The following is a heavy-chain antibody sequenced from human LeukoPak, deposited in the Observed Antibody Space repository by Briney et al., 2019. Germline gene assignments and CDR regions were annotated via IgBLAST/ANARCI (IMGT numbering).Heavy chain of an antibody. D-gene: IGHD3-9*01. CDR3: ARHSSYDILTGYLEGWFDP. Sequence: SETLSLTCTVSGGSISSHFWSWIRQPPGKGLEWIGYIYHSGGTNYNPSLKSRVTISVDTSKNQFSLKLSSVTAADTAVYYCARHSSYDILTGYLEGWFDPWGQGTLVTVSS. CDR1: GGSISSHF. J-gene: IGHJ5*02. V-gene: IGHV4-59*08. CDR2: IYHSGGT.